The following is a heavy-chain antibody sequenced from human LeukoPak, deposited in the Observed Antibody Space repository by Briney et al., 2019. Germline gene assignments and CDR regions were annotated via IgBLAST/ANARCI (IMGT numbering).Heavy chain of an antibody. CDR2: IFPSGGEI. J-gene: IGHJ4*02. D-gene: IGHD2-8*02. Sequence: PGGSLRLSCAASGFTFSDYYMSWVRQPPGKGLEWVSSIFPSGGEIHYADSVRGRFTISRDNSKSTLSLQMNSLRAEDTAIYYCATYRQVLLPFESWGQGTLVTVSS. CDR3: ATYRQVLLPFES. CDR1: GFTFSDYY. V-gene: IGHV3-23*01.